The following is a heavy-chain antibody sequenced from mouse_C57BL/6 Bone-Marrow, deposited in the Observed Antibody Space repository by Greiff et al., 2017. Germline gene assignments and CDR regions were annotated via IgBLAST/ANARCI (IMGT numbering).Heavy chain of an antibody. Sequence: VQLQQPGAELVKPGASVKLSCKASGYTFTSYWMQWVKQRPGQGLEWIGEIYPSDSYTNYNQKFKGKATLTVDTSSSTASMQLSSLTSEDSAVYYCARNLPAWFAYWGQGTLVTVSA. CDR1: GYTFTSYW. V-gene: IGHV1-50*01. CDR3: ARNLPAWFAY. CDR2: IYPSDSYT. J-gene: IGHJ3*01.